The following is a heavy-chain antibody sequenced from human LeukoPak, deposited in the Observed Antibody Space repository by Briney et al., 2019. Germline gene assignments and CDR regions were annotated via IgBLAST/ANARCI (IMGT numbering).Heavy chain of an antibody. V-gene: IGHV1-69*01. CDR1: GGTFSSYA. CDR3: AARLRFLEWLFLVD. D-gene: IGHD3-3*01. J-gene: IGHJ4*02. Sequence: SVKVSCKASGGTFSSYAITWVRQAPGQGLEWMGGIIPIFGTANYAQKFQGRVTITADESTSTAYMELSSLRSEDTAVYYCAARLRFLEWLFLVDWGQGTLVTVSS. CDR2: IIPIFGTA.